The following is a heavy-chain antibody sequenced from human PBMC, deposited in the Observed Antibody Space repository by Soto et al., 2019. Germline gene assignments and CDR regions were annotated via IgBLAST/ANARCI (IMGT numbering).Heavy chain of an antibody. J-gene: IGHJ4*02. CDR3: ASPCSGGSCYHYYFDY. Sequence: QVQLVQSGAEVKKPGSSVKVSCKASGGTFSSYAISWVRQAPGQGLEWMGGIIPIFGTANYAQKFQGRVAITADESTSTAYRERSSQRSEDTAVYYCASPCSGGSCYHYYFDYWGQGTLVTVSS. D-gene: IGHD2-15*01. CDR2: IIPIFGTA. CDR1: GGTFSSYA. V-gene: IGHV1-69*12.